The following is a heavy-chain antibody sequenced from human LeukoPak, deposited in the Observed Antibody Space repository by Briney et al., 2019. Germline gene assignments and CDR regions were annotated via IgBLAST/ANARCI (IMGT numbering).Heavy chain of an antibody. Sequence: GGSLRLSCAASGFTFSSYGMHWVRQAPGKGLEWVAVILSDGSKEFYTDSVKGRFTISRDNSKNTLYLQMNSLRAEDTAVYYCARDRGVVVPAALSYYFDYWGQGTLVTVSS. CDR3: ARDRGVVVPAALSYYFDY. D-gene: IGHD2-2*01. V-gene: IGHV3-30*19. J-gene: IGHJ4*02. CDR1: GFTFSSYG. CDR2: ILSDGSKE.